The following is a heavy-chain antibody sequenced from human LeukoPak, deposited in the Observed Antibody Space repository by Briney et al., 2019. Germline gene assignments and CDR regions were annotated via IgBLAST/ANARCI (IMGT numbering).Heavy chain of an antibody. CDR3: ARHARGDFWSGPVSCLDY. D-gene: IGHD3-3*01. CDR1: GGSISTYY. CDR2: IYYSGST. J-gene: IGHJ4*02. Sequence: SETLSLTCTVSGGSISTYYWSWIRQPPGKGLEGIGYIYYSGSTNYNPSLKRRVTISVDTSKNHFSLKLSSVTAADTAVYYCARHARGDFWSGPVSCLDYWGQGTLVTVSS. V-gene: IGHV4-59*08.